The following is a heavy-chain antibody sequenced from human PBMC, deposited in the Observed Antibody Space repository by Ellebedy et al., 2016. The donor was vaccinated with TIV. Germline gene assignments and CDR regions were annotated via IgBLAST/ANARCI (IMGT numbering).Heavy chain of an antibody. V-gene: IGHV3-7*01. D-gene: IGHD4-17*01. CDR3: ARGGPYNYGRGLDY. CDR2: IKHDGSEE. J-gene: IGHJ4*02. Sequence: GGSLRLSCAASGFTFTSYWMAWVRQAPGKGLEWVANIKHDGSEEFFVDSVKGRFAIYRDNVKNSLYLQMNSLRAEDTAVYYCARGGPYNYGRGLDYWGQGILVTVSS. CDR1: GFTFTSYW.